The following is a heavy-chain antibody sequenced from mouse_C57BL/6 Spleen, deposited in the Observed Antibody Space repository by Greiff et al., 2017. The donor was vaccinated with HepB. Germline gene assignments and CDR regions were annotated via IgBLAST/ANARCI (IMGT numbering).Heavy chain of an antibody. CDR1: GYTFTSYW. Sequence: VQLQQSGAELVKPGASVKLSCKASGYTFTSYWMQWVKQRPGQGLEWIGEIDPSDSYTNYNQKFKGKATLTVDTSSSTAYMQLSSLTSEDSAVYYCAKGDAYGYDGYYFDYWGQGTTLTVSS. CDR3: AKGDAYGYDGYYFDY. CDR2: IDPSDSYT. D-gene: IGHD2-2*01. V-gene: IGHV1-50*01. J-gene: IGHJ2*01.